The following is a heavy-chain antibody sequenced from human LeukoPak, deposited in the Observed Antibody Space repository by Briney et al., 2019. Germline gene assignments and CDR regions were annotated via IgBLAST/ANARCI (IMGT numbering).Heavy chain of an antibody. V-gene: IGHV4-59*08. D-gene: IGHD6-19*01. CDR3: ATYSGIAVAGNQH. CDR1: GGSISSYY. Sequence: PSETLSLTCTVSGGSISSYYWSWIRQPPGKGLEWIGYIYYSGSTNYNPSLKSRVTISVDTSKNQFSLKLSSVTAADTAVYYCATYSGIAVAGNQHWGQGTLVTVSS. J-gene: IGHJ1*01. CDR2: IYYSGST.